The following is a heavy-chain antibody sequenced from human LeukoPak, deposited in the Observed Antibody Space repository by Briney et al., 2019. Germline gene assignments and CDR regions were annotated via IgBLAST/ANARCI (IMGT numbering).Heavy chain of an antibody. CDR1: GFTFSSYA. CDR2: ISGSGGST. Sequence: GGSLRLSCAASGFTFSSYAMSWVRQAPGKGLDWVSAISGSGGSTYYADSVKGRFTISRDNSKNTLYLQMNGLRAEDTAVYYCAKSSLIFGYCSSTSCCLNDYWGQGTLVTVSS. CDR3: AKSSLIFGYCSSTSCCLNDY. V-gene: IGHV3-23*01. D-gene: IGHD2-2*01. J-gene: IGHJ4*02.